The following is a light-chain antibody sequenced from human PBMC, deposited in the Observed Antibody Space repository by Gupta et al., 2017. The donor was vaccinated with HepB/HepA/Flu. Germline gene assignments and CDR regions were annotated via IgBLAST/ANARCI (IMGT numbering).Light chain of an antibody. J-gene: IGKJ5*01. Sequence: DIQMPQSPSSLSASVRYRVTITCHASQAISNYLNWYQQKPWKAPKLLIYDASNLETGVPSRFSGSGSGTDLTCTISSLQPEDMATYYCQQYDNHPITFGQGTRLEIK. CDR2: DAS. CDR1: QAISNY. CDR3: QQYDNHPIT. V-gene: IGKV1-33*01.